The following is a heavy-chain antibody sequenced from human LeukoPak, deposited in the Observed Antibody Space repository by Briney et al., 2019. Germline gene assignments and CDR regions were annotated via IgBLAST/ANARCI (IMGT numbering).Heavy chain of an antibody. D-gene: IGHD2-8*02. CDR1: GFTFRNYG. CDR2: IWSDGNNR. CDR3: AKDPGASVSGFYMDV. V-gene: IGHV3-30*02. J-gene: IGHJ6*03. Sequence: GGSLRLSCAASGFTFRNYGMHGVRQATGKGLEWVSFIWSDGNNRFYADSVKGRFTISRDNSKNMLYLQMDTLRAEDTALYYCAKDPGASVSGFYMDVWGKGTTVIVSS.